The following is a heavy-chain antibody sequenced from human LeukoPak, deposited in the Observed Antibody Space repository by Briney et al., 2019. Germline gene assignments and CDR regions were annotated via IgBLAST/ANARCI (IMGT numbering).Heavy chain of an antibody. CDR1: GFTFTSTA. V-gene: IGHV1-58*02. CDR3: AANQKFFTGNRDN. J-gene: IGHJ3*02. D-gene: IGHD3-9*01. CDR2: IVVGSGNT. Sequence: ASVKVSCKASGFTFTSTAMQWVRQARGQRLEWIGWIVVGSGNTNYAQKFQERVTITRDMSTSTAYMELSSLRSEDTAVYYCAANQKFFTGNRDNWGQGTMVTVSS.